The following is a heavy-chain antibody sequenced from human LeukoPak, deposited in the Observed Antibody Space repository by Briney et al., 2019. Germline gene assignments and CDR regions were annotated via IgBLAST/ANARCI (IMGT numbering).Heavy chain of an antibody. Sequence: GESLRLSCAASGFTFSDYYMSWIRQAPGKGLEWVSYISSSGSTIYYADSVKGRFTISRDNAKNSLYLQMNSLRAEDTAVYYCATSLLWFGELSSLDYWGQGTLVTVSS. J-gene: IGHJ4*02. CDR1: GFTFSDYY. CDR3: ATSLLWFGELSSLDY. CDR2: ISSSGSTI. D-gene: IGHD3-10*01. V-gene: IGHV3-11*01.